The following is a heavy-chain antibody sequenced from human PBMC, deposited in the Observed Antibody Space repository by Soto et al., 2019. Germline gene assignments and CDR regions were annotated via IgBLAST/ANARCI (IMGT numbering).Heavy chain of an antibody. CDR1: GFSFSTYG. CDR2: ISYDGSNK. V-gene: IGHV3-30*18. Sequence: QVQLVESGGGVVQPGRSLRLSCAASGFSFSTYGMHWVRQAPGKGLEWVARISYDGSNKYYADSVKGRFTISRDNSKDTLDLQMDSLRAEDTAVYYCAKCISRIYPYAMDVWGLGTTVTVSS. CDR3: AKCISRIYPYAMDV. J-gene: IGHJ6*02. D-gene: IGHD2-21*01.